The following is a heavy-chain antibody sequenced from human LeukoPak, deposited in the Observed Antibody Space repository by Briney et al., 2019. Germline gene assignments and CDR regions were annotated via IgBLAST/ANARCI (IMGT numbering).Heavy chain of an antibody. CDR3: AKDARRRTYYYYYYGMDV. CDR1: GFTFDDYA. CDR2: ISEDGGST. Sequence: GGSLRLSCAASGFTFDDYAMHWVRQAPGKGLEWVSLISEDGGSTYYADSVKGRFTISRDNSKNSLYPQMNSLRTEDTALYYCAKDARRRTYYYYYYGMDVWGQGTTVTVSS. J-gene: IGHJ6*02. V-gene: IGHV3-43*02. D-gene: IGHD6-6*01.